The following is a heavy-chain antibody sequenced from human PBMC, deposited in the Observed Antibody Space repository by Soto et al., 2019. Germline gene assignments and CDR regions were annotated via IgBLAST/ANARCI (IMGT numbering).Heavy chain of an antibody. D-gene: IGHD5-12*01. V-gene: IGHV4-34*01. CDR1: GGSFSGYY. CDR3: ASQGVATMRDY. Sequence: QVQLQQWGAGLLKPSETLSLTCAVYGGSFSGYYWSWIRQPPGKGLEWIGEINHSGSTNYNPSLRSRVSISVYTSKNQFSLKLSSVTAADTAVYYCASQGVATMRDYWGQGSLVTVSS. CDR2: INHSGST. J-gene: IGHJ4*02.